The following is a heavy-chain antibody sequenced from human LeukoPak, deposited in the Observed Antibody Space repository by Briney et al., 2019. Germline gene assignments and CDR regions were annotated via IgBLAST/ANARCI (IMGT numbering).Heavy chain of an antibody. CDR3: ARVAYIVVVPAAQGRWGGFDP. CDR2: IIPIFGTA. D-gene: IGHD2-2*01. V-gene: IGHV1-69*06. Sequence: ASVKVSCKASGGTFSSYAISWVRQAPGQGLEWMGGIIPIFGTANYAQKFQGRVTITADKSTSTAYMELSSLRSEDTAVYYCARVAYIVVVPAAQGRWGGFDPWGQGTLVTVSS. CDR1: GGTFSSYA. J-gene: IGHJ5*02.